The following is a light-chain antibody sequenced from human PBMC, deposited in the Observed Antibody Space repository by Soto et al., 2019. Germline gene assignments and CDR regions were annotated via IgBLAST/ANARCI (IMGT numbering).Light chain of an antibody. CDR3: QQYNNLPRT. J-gene: IGKJ1*01. CDR2: GAS. V-gene: IGKV3-15*01. Sequence: EIVMPQSPATLYVSTVERASISSRASQSVSSNLAWYQQKPGQAPRTLIYGASTRATGIPARLSGSGSGTEFTLYISTLQSEDCAGDYLQQYNNLPRTFGQGAKVDIK. CDR1: QSVSSN.